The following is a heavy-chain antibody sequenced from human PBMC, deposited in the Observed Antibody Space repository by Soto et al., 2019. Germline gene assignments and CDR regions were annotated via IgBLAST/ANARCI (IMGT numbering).Heavy chain of an antibody. J-gene: IGHJ5*02. CDR3: ARGSGYSSSWYSDP. CDR1: GGSISSYY. D-gene: IGHD6-13*01. V-gene: IGHV4-59*01. CDR2: IYYSGST. Sequence: SETLFLTCTVSGGSISSYYWSWIRQPPGKGLEWIGYIYYSGSTNYNPSLKSRVTISVDTSKNQFSLKLSSVTAADTAVYYCARGSGYSSSWYSDPWGQGTLVTVSS.